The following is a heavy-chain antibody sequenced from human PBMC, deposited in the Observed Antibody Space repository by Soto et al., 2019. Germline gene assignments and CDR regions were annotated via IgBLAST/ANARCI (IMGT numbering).Heavy chain of an antibody. Sequence: KTSETLSLTCTVSGGSVTSDEDYWTWIRQSPGKGLEWIGYISNSGRSGYNPSLKTRLSMSVDRSKNQFTLRLTSVTAADTAVYFCATESGSTYGYFDHWGQGTQVTVSS. CDR2: ISNSGRS. CDR3: ATESGSTYGYFDH. CDR1: GGSVTSDEDY. D-gene: IGHD5-18*01. J-gene: IGHJ4*02. V-gene: IGHV4-30-4*01.